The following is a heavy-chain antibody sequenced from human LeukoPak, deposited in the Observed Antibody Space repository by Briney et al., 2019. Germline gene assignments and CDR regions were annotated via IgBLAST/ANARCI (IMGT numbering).Heavy chain of an antibody. Sequence: SETLSLTCTVSGGSPSSYYWSWIRQPAGKRLEWIGRISSSGSTNYNPSLKSRVTMSVDSSKNQFSLILISVTAADTAVYYCARQPQYYYGSGSLGKSHFYGMDVWGQGTTVTVSS. J-gene: IGHJ6*02. CDR2: ISSSGST. CDR1: GGSPSSYY. V-gene: IGHV4-4*07. CDR3: ARQPQYYYGSGSLGKSHFYGMDV. D-gene: IGHD3-10*01.